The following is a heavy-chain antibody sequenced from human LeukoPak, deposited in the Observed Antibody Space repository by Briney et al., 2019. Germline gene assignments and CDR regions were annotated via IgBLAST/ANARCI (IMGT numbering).Heavy chain of an antibody. V-gene: IGHV1-2*02. CDR1: GYTFTGYY. Sequence: ASVKVSCKASGYTFTGYYVHWVRQAPGQGLKWMGWINPNTGGTNYAQKFQGRVTMTRDTSISTAYMELSRLRSDDTAVYYCARGPISSGTYYVNYWGQGTLVTVSS. J-gene: IGHJ4*02. CDR3: ARGPISSGTYYVNY. D-gene: IGHD3-10*01. CDR2: INPNTGGT.